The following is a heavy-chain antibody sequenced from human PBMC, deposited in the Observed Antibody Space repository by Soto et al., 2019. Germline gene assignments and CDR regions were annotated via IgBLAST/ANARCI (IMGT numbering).Heavy chain of an antibody. CDR2: ISYDGSNK. Sequence: QVQLVESGGGVVQPGRSLRLSCAASGFTFSSYAMHGVRQAPGKGLEWVAVISYDGSNKYYADSVKGRFTISRDNSKNTLYLQMNSLRAEDTAVYYGARDGKKYGSGHRGWFDPWGQGTLVTVSS. CDR3: ARDGKKYGSGHRGWFDP. CDR1: GFTFSSYA. V-gene: IGHV3-30-3*01. D-gene: IGHD3-10*01. J-gene: IGHJ5*02.